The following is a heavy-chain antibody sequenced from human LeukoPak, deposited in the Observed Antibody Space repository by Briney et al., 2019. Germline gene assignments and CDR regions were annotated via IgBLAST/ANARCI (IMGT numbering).Heavy chain of an antibody. CDR2: ISGSGSYT. D-gene: IGHD3-10*01. CDR3: ANLWFGGD. V-gene: IGHV3-23*01. CDR1: GFTVSDYS. Sequence: GGSLRLSCAASGFTVSDYSMSWVRQAPGKGLEWVSAISGSGSYTDYADSVKGRFTISKDNSKNTLYMRMSSLRAEDTAVYYCANLWFGGDWGQGTLVTVSS. J-gene: IGHJ4*02.